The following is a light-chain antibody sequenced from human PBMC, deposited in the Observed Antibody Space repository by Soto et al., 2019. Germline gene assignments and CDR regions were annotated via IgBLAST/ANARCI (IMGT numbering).Light chain of an antibody. J-gene: IGKJ1*01. Sequence: DIQMTQSPPALSASVGDRVTITCRASQSVNTRLAWYKQKPGKAPKLLIHDASSLQTGVPSRFSGSGSGTEFTLTISSLQPDDFATYYCQQYQSYSETFGHGTKVEIK. CDR1: QSVNTR. CDR3: QQYQSYSET. V-gene: IGKV1-5*01. CDR2: DAS.